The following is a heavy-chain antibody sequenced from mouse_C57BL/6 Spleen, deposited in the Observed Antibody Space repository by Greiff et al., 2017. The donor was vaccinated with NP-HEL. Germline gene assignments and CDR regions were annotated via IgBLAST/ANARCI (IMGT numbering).Heavy chain of an antibody. V-gene: IGHV1-50*01. CDR3: ARGYGNYEAWVAY. CDR2: IDPSDSYT. J-gene: IGHJ3*01. Sequence: QVQLQQPGAELVKPGASVKLSCKASGYTFTSYWMQWVKQRPGQGLEWIGEIDPSDSYTNYNQKFKGKATLTVDTSSSTAYMQLSSLTSEDSAVYYCARGYGNYEAWVAYWGQGTLVTVSA. CDR1: GYTFTSYW. D-gene: IGHD2-1*01.